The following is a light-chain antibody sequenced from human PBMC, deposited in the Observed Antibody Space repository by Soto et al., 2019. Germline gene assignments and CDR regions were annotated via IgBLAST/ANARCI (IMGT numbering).Light chain of an antibody. CDR2: DVS. CDR3: CSYAGRYILV. J-gene: IGLJ2*01. CDR1: SSDVGGYTY. V-gene: IGLV2-11*01. Sequence: QSALTQPRSVSGSPGHSVAISCTGTSSDVGGYTYVAWYRQYPGKAPKLMLYDVSKRPSGVPDRFSGSKSGNTASLTISGLQSEEEADYYGCSYAGRYILVCGGGTKVTVL.